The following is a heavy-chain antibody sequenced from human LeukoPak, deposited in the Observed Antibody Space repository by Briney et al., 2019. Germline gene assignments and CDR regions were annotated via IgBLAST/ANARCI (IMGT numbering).Heavy chain of an antibody. CDR3: ARVGATFGPLRFDY. J-gene: IGHJ4*02. D-gene: IGHD1-26*01. V-gene: IGHV4-4*07. CDR2: IYTSGST. Sequence: SETLSLTCTVSGGSISSYYWSWIRQPAGKGLEWIGRIYTSGSTNYNPSLKSRVTMSVDTSKNQFSLKLSSVTAADTAVYYCARVGATFGPLRFDYWGQGTLVTVSS. CDR1: GGSISSYY.